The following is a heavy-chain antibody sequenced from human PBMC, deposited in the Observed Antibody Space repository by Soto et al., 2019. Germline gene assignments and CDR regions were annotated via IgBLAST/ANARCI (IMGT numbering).Heavy chain of an antibody. D-gene: IGHD4-17*01. CDR1: GGSISSSSYY. Sequence: SETLSLTCSVSGGSISSSSYYWGWIRQPPGKGLEWIGSIYYSGSTYYNPPLKSRVTLSVDTSKNQFSLKLSSVTAADTALYYCARHRGDYAFLTWGQGTLVTVSS. CDR2: IYYSGST. CDR3: ARHRGDYAFLT. V-gene: IGHV4-39*01. J-gene: IGHJ5*02.